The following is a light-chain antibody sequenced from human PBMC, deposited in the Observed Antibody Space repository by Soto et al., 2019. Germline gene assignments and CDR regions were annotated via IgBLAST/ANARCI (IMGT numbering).Light chain of an antibody. J-gene: IGLJ1*01. Sequence: QSVLAQPASVSGSPGQSITISCTRTSSDVGSYNLVSWYQQHPGKAPKLMIYEVSKRPSGVSNRFSGSKSGNTASLTISGLQAEDEADYYCCSYAGSSGYVFGTGTKVTVL. CDR2: EVS. CDR3: CSYAGSSGYV. CDR1: SSDVGSYNL. V-gene: IGLV2-23*02.